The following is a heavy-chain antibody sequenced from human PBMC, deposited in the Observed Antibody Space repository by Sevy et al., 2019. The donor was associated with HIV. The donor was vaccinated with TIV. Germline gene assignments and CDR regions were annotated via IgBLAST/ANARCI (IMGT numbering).Heavy chain of an antibody. V-gene: IGHV3-30-3*01. Sequence: GGSLRLSCAASGFTFSSYTINWVRQAPGKGLEWVALISHGGSYEYYVDSVKGRFTVSSDRSKNILYLQMDSLRAEDTAVYYCARMVSGGLRWELIKENAFDIWGQGTAVTVSS. J-gene: IGHJ3*02. D-gene: IGHD4-17*01. CDR1: GFTFSSYT. CDR2: ISHGGSYE. CDR3: ARMVSGGLRWELIKENAFDI.